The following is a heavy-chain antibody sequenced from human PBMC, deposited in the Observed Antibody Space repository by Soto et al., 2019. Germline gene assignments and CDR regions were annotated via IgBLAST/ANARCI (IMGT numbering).Heavy chain of an antibody. CDR3: AKDLEVSFVVVPAAMEQYYYYGMDV. J-gene: IGHJ6*02. CDR2: ISGSGGST. V-gene: IGHV3-23*01. D-gene: IGHD2-2*01. CDR1: GFTFSSYA. Sequence: GGSLRLSCAASGFTFSSYAMSWVRQAPGKGLEWVSAISGSGGSTYYADSVKGRFTISRDNSKNTLYLQMNSLRAEDTAVYYCAKDLEVSFVVVPAAMEQYYYYGMDVWGQGTTVTVSS.